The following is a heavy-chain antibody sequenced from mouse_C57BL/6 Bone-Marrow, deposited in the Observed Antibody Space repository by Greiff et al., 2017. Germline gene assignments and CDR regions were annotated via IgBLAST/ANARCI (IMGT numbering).Heavy chain of an antibody. J-gene: IGHJ1*03. V-gene: IGHV1-81*01. Sequence: QVQLKQSGAELARPGASVKLSCKASGYTFTNYGISWVKQRTGQGLEWIGEINPRSGNTYYNEKFKGKATLTADNSSSTAYMELRSLTSEDSAVYFSARSFYGYFDVWGTGTTVTVSS. CDR3: ARSFYGYFDV. D-gene: IGHD2-3*01. CDR2: INPRSGNT. CDR1: GYTFTNYG.